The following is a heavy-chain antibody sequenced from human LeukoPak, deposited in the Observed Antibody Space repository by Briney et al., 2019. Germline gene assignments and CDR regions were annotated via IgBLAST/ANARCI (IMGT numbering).Heavy chain of an antibody. CDR2: ISGSGDTT. J-gene: IGHJ4*02. D-gene: IGHD1-1*01. V-gene: IGHV3-23*01. Sequence: GGSLRLSCAASGFTFSNYAMSWVRQPPGKGLEWVSLISGSGDTTYYADSVKGRFTISRDNSKNTLYQQMNSLRAEDTAVYYCANLRKSLWIPEFDYWGQGTLVTVSS. CDR3: ANLRKSLWIPEFDY. CDR1: GFTFSNYA.